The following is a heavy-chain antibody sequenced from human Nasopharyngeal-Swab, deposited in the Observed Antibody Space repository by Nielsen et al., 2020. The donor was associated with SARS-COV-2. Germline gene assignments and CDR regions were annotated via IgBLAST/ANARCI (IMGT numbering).Heavy chain of an antibody. J-gene: IGHJ4*02. V-gene: IGHV1-18*01. Sequence: WVRQAPGQGLEWMGWISTYNVNTNYAQKFQGRVTMTTDTSTSTAYMELRSLRSDDTAVYYCARDFGGFGENDCWGQGTLVTVSS. CDR3: ARDFGGFGENDC. CDR2: ISTYNVNT. D-gene: IGHD3-10*01.